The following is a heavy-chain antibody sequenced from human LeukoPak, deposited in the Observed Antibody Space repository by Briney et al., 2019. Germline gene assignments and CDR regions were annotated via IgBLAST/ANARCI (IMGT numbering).Heavy chain of an antibody. Sequence: GRSLRLSCAASGFTFSSYGLHWVRQAPGKGLEWVAVIWYDGSNKYYADSVKGRFTISRDNSKNTLYLQMNSLRAEDTAVYYCAREYSSGWFYYYYYMDVWGKGTTVTVSS. J-gene: IGHJ6*03. V-gene: IGHV3-33*01. CDR3: AREYSSGWFYYYYYMDV. CDR2: IWYDGSNK. D-gene: IGHD6-19*01. CDR1: GFTFSSYG.